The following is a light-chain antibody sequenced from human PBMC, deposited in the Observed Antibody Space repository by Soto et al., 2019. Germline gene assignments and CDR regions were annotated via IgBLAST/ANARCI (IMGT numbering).Light chain of an antibody. CDR3: SSYTSSSSYV. CDR1: SSDVGGYKY. CDR2: DVT. Sequence: QSALTQPASVSGSPGQSITISCTGTSSDVGGYKYVSWYQQHPDKAPKLIIYDVTNRPSGISNRFSGSKSGNTASLTISGLQAEDEADYYCSSYTSSSSYVFGTGTKGTVL. V-gene: IGLV2-14*01. J-gene: IGLJ1*01.